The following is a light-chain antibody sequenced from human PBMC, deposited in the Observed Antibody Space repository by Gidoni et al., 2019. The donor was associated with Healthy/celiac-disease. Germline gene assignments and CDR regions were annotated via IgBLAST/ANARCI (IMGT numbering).Light chain of an antibody. CDR3: QAWDSSTHVV. V-gene: IGLV3-1*01. CDR1: KLGDKY. CDR2: QES. Sequence: SYELTQPPSVSVSPGQTASITCYGDKLGDKYACWYQQKPGQSPVLVIYQESKRPSGITERFSGSNSGNTATLTISGTQAIDEADFYCQAWDSSTHVVFGGGTKLPVL. J-gene: IGLJ2*01.